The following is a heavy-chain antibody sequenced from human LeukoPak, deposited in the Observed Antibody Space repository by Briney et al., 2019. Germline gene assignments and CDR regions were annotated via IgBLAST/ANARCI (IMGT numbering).Heavy chain of an antibody. CDR3: ARDRLTNDAFDI. Sequence: GGSLRLSCAASGFTFNSYWMHWVRQAPGKGLVWVSRINSDGSGTSDADFVKGRFTISRDNSKNTLYLQMNSLRAEDTDMYYCARDRLTNDAFDIWGQGTMVTVSS. CDR2: INSDGSGT. D-gene: IGHD2-8*01. V-gene: IGHV3-74*01. J-gene: IGHJ3*02. CDR1: GFTFNSYW.